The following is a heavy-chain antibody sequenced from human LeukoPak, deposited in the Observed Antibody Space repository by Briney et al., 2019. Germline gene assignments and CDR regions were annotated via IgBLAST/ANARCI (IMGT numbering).Heavy chain of an antibody. CDR3: AKSKDGYSYNDAFDI. Sequence: GGSLRLSCAASGFTFSSYAMSWVRHPPGKGLEWVSAISGSGGSTYYADSVKGRFTISRDNSKNTLYLQMNSLRAEDTAVYYCAKSKDGYSYNDAFDIWGQGTMVTVSS. CDR2: ISGSGGST. V-gene: IGHV3-23*01. D-gene: IGHD5-18*01. J-gene: IGHJ3*02. CDR1: GFTFSSYA.